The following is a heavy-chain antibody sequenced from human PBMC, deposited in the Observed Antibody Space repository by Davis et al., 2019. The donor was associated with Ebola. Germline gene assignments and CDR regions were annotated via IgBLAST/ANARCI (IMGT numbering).Heavy chain of an antibody. CDR1: GFTFSSYW. D-gene: IGHD2-2*01. J-gene: IGHJ6*02. Sequence: GESLKISCAASGFTFSSYWMSWVRQAPGKGLEWVANIKQDGSEKYYVDSVKGRFTISRDNAKNSLYLQMNSLRAEDTAVYYCARDAVVPVAQFYYYYYGMDVWGQGTTVTVSS. CDR3: ARDAVVPVAQFYYYYYGMDV. CDR2: IKQDGSEK. V-gene: IGHV3-7*01.